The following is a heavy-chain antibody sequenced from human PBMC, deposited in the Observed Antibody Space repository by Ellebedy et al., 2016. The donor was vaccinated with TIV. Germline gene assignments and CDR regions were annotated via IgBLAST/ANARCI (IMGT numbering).Heavy chain of an antibody. J-gene: IGHJ4*02. V-gene: IGHV1-18*04. CDR3: AGVGRGYNGGEDQ. CDR2: ISVYNGNT. Sequence: AASVKVSCKASGFTFTSFGISWVRQAPGQGLEWMGWISVYNGNTNYAQNLQGRVPMTTATSARTADMELRSLRYDGTAVYYGAGVGRGYNGGEDQWGQGTLVTVSS. D-gene: IGHD3-3*01. CDR1: GFTFTSFG.